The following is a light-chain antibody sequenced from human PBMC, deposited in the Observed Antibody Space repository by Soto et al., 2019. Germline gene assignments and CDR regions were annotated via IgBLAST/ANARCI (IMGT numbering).Light chain of an antibody. CDR2: SNN. J-gene: IGLJ2*01. CDR3: AAWDDTLSGRVV. Sequence: QSVLTQPPSASGTHGQRVSISCSGSDSNIGSNTVNWYQQLPRAAPKLLIYSNNQRPSGVPDRFSASKSGTSASLAISGLQSEDEADYYCAAWDDTLSGRVVFGGGTKLSVL. CDR1: DSNIGSNT. V-gene: IGLV1-44*01.